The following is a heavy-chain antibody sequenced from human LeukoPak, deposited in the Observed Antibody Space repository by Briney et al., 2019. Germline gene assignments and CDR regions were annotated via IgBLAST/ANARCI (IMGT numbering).Heavy chain of an antibody. V-gene: IGHV3-53*01. D-gene: IGHD6-19*01. J-gene: IGHJ4*02. CDR3: AREVSGWYYFDY. Sequence: GGSLRLSCAASGFTVSSNYMSWVRQAPGKGLEWVSVIYSGGSTYYADSVEGRFTISRDNSKNTLYLQMNSLRAEDTAVYYCAREVSGWYYFDYWGQGTLVTVSS. CDR1: GFTVSSNY. CDR2: IYSGGST.